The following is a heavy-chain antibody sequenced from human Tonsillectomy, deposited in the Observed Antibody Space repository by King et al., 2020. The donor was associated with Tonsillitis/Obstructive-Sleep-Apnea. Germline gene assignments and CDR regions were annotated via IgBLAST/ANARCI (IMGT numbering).Heavy chain of an antibody. J-gene: IGHJ4*02. CDR2: ISSSGSTI. CDR3: AREGCRSTSCYDY. Sequence: DVQLVESGGGLVQPGGSLRLSCAASGFTFSSYEMNWVRQAPGKGLEWVSYISSSGSTIYYADAVKGRFTISRANAKNSLFLQMNSLRAEDTAVYYCAREGCRSTSCYDYWGQGTLVTVSS. D-gene: IGHD2-2*01. V-gene: IGHV3-48*03. CDR1: GFTFSSYE.